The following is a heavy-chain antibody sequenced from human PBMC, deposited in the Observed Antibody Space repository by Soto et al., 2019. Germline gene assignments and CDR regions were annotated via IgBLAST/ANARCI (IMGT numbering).Heavy chain of an antibody. V-gene: IGHV4-39*01. CDR3: ARLQDYYDSSGEGVY. D-gene: IGHD3-22*01. CDR1: GGSISISIYY. Sequence: PLQTLSLTYTVCGGSISISIYYGGWIHQPPGKGLEWIGSIYYSGSTYYNPSLKSRVTISVDTSKNQFSLKLSSVTAADTAVYYCARLQDYYDSSGEGVYWGQGTLVTVSS. CDR2: IYYSGST. J-gene: IGHJ4*02.